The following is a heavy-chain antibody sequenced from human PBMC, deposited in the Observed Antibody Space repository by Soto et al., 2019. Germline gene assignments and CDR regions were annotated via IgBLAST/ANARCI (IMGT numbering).Heavy chain of an antibody. CDR2: IKQDGSEK. V-gene: IGHV3-7*03. CDR1: GFTFSSYW. D-gene: IGHD3-3*01. J-gene: IGHJ6*02. Sequence: GSLRLSCAASGFTFSSYWMSWVRQAPGKGLEWVANIKQDGSEKYYVDSVKGRFTISRDNAKNSLYLQMNSLRAEDTAVYYCARESGDFWSGYYGYYYYYGMDVWGQGTTVTVSS. CDR3: ARESGDFWSGYYGYYYYYGMDV.